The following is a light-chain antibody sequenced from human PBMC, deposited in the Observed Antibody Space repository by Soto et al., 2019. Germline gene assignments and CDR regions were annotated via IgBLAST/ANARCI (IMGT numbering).Light chain of an antibody. V-gene: IGLV1-44*01. J-gene: IGLJ1*01. CDR2: NND. Sequence: QSVLTQPPSASRTPGHKVPISCSGATSDIGSNTIHCYRHLPGSGPTLVVFNNDQRPSGVPDRISGSKSGTSASLAISGLQSEDEADYYCAAWDCSLKEYVFGTGTKVTVL. CDR1: TSDIGSNT. CDR3: AAWDCSLKEYV.